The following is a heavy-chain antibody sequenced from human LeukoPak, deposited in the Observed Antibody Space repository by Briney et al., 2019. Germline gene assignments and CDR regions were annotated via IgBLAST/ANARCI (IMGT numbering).Heavy chain of an antibody. CDR3: ARDLRVSGIAAIATRYFDL. V-gene: IGHV3-23*01. CDR1: GFTFSTYA. J-gene: IGHJ2*01. CDR2: IGSDGVDT. Sequence: PGGSLRLSCTAAGFTFSTYAMGWARQAPGKGLEWLSGIGSDGVDTFYADSAKGRFTISRDNSKNTVYLQMNSLRAEDTAVYYCARDLRVSGIAAIATRYFDLWGRGTLVTVSS. D-gene: IGHD6-13*01.